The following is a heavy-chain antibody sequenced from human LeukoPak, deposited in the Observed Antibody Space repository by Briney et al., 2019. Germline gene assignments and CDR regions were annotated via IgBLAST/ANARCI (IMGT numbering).Heavy chain of an antibody. V-gene: IGHV3-23*01. Sequence: HPGGSLRLSCAASGFTFSSYAMDWVRQAPGKGLEWVSYISDSGGRTYYADSVKGRFTNSRDNSKNTLYLQLNSLGAEDTAVYYCTKERVTSDGEPFDSWGPGTLVTVSS. J-gene: IGHJ4*02. CDR1: GFTFSSYA. D-gene: IGHD2-2*01. CDR3: TKERVTSDGEPFDS. CDR2: ISDSGGRT.